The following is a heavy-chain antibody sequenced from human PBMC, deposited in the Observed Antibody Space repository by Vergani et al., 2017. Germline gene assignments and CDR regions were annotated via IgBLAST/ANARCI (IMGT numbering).Heavy chain of an antibody. V-gene: IGHV3-7*01. CDR1: GFTFSSYW. D-gene: IGHD3-16*01. J-gene: IGHJ6*03. CDR3: ARDLRGSYYYYYMDV. CDR2: IKQDGSEK. Sequence: EVQLLESGGGLVQPGGSLRLSCAASGFTFSSYWMSWVRKAPGKGLEWVANIKQDGSEKYYVDSVKGRFTISRDNAKNSLYLQMNSLRAEDTAVYYCARDLRGSYYYYYMDVWGKGTTVTVSS.